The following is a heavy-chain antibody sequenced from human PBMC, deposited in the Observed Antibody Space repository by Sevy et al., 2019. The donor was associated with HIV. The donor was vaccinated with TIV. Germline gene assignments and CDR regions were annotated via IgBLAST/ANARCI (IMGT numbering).Heavy chain of an antibody. Sequence: ASVKVSCKASGGTFSSYAISWVRQAPGQGLEWMGGIIPIFGTANYAQKFQGRVTITADESTSTAYMERRSLRSEDTAVYYGARPDCSGGSCYQGSNDYYYYGMDVWGQGTTVTVSS. V-gene: IGHV1-69*13. J-gene: IGHJ6*02. CDR3: ARPDCSGGSCYQGSNDYYYYGMDV. CDR1: GGTFSSYA. CDR2: IIPIFGTA. D-gene: IGHD2-15*01.